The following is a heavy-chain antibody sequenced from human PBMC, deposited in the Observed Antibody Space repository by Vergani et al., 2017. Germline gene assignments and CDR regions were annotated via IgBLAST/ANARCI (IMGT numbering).Heavy chain of an antibody. V-gene: IGHV3-74*01. CDR2: IKGDGSIT. CDR3: AKEGLGFGELMDY. CDR1: GFSFNSYW. D-gene: IGHD3-10*01. Sequence: DVHLAESGGGFFQPGGSLRLSCSASGFSFNSYWMHWVRQVPGKGLLWVSRIKGDGSITVYADSVKGRFTISRDNAQNTLYLQMNSLRAEDTAVYYCAKEGLGFGELMDYWGQGTLVTVSS. J-gene: IGHJ4*02.